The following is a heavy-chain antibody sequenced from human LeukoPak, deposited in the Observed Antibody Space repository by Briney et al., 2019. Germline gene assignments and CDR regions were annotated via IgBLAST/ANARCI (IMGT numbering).Heavy chain of an antibody. J-gene: IGHJ4*02. D-gene: IGHD3-3*01. CDR2: IKSKTDGGTT. CDR1: GFTFSNAW. CDR3: TTDRGATYDFWSGYYTGIAY. V-gene: IGHV3-15*01. Sequence: GVSLRLSCAASGFTFSNAWMSWVRQAPGKGLEWVGRIKSKTDGGTTDYAAPVKGRFTISRDDSKNTLYLQMNSLKTEDTAVYYCTTDRGATYDFWSGYYTGIAYWGQGTLVTVSS.